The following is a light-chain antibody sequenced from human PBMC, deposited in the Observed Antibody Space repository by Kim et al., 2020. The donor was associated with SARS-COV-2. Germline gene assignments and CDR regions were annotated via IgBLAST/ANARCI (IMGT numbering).Light chain of an antibody. CDR1: HDIRND. CDR3: LQHSTYPIT. J-gene: IGKJ5*01. Sequence: ASVGGSATITCRASHDIRNDLGWYQQNPGRAPTRLIYGASSLQSGVPSRFSGSRSGTEFTLTISSVQPEDFATYYCLQHSTYPITFGQGTRLEIK. V-gene: IGKV1-17*01. CDR2: GAS.